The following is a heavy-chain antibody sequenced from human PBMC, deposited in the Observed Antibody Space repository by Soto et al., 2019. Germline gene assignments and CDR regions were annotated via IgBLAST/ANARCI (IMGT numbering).Heavy chain of an antibody. V-gene: IGHV4-4*02. J-gene: IGHJ4*02. CDR3: ARFNFGGGHRGFDY. D-gene: IGHD2-15*01. CDR2: IYHTGST. Sequence: QVQLQESGPGLVKPSGTLSLTCAVSGGSISSSDWWIWVRQPPGKGLEWIGEIYHTGSTVYNPSLKSRVPISVDQSKNQFSLELSSVTAADTAVYYCARFNFGGGHRGFDYWGQGSLVTVSS. CDR1: GGSISSSDW.